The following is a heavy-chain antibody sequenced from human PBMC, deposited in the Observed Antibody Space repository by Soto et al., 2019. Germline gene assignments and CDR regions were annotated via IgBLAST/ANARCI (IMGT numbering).Heavy chain of an antibody. CDR3: ARVGSDSVEFDS. D-gene: IGHD2-21*01. V-gene: IGHV3-30-3*01. J-gene: IGHJ4*02. CDR2: ISYDGSNK. Sequence: GGALRLSCAASGFTFSSYAMHGVRQAPGKGLEWVAVISYDGSNKYYADSVKGRFTISRDNSKNTLYMVMNSLRAEDTAVYYCARVGSDSVEFDSWGQGTLVTAPQ. CDR1: GFTFSSYA.